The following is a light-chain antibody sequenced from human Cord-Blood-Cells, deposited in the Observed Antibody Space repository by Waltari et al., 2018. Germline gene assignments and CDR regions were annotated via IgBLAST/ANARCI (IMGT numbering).Light chain of an antibody. V-gene: IGLV3-1*01. CDR1: KLGDKY. CDR2: QDS. CDR3: QAWDSSTVV. J-gene: IGLJ2*01. Sequence: SYELTQPPSVSVSPGQTASITCSGDKLGDKYACWYQQKPGQSTVLVIYQDSKRTSGIQERFSASNSGNTATLTISGTQAMDEADYYCQAWDSSTVVFGGGTKLTIL.